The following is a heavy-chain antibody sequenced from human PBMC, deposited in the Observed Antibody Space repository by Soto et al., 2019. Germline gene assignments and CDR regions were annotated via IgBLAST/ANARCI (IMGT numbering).Heavy chain of an antibody. J-gene: IGHJ6*02. CDR2: INPNSGGT. V-gene: IGHV1-2*04. CDR1: GYTFTGYY. Sequence: ASVKVSCKASGYTFTGYYMRWVRQAPGQGLEWMGWINPNSGGTNYAQKFQGWVTMTRDTSISTAYMELSRLRSDDTAVYYCARLGRDCSGGSCYPYGMDVWGQGTTVTVS. CDR3: ARLGRDCSGGSCYPYGMDV. D-gene: IGHD2-15*01.